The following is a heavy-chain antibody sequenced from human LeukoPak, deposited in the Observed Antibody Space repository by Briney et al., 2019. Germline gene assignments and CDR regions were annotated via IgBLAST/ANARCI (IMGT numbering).Heavy chain of an antibody. V-gene: IGHV1-2*02. Sequence: DSVKVSCKASGDTFTGYYMHWVRHAPGPGREWMGWIEPNVGGTNYAQKFQGRVPMTRDTSISTAYMELSRLRSDDTAVYYCARGLPEYDAFDIWGQGTMVTVSS. CDR2: IEPNVGGT. D-gene: IGHD1-14*01. CDR1: GDTFTGYY. J-gene: IGHJ3*02. CDR3: ARGLPEYDAFDI.